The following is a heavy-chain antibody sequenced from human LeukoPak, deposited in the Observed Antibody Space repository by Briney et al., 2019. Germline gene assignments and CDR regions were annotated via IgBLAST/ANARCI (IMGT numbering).Heavy chain of an antibody. Sequence: GGSLRLSCAASGFTVSNNYMGWVRQAPGKGLEWVSVIYSGGTTYYADSVKGRVTISRDNSKNTLYLQMNSLRAEDTAVYYCAKDKAQLWLNYFDYWGQGTLVTVSS. CDR3: AKDKAQLWLNYFDY. CDR2: IYSGGTT. D-gene: IGHD5-18*01. CDR1: GFTVSNNY. J-gene: IGHJ4*02. V-gene: IGHV3-53*01.